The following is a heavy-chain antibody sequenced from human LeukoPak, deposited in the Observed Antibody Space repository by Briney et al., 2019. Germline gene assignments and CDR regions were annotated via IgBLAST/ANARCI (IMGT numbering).Heavy chain of an antibody. CDR3: ARGSNWFDP. Sequence: SETLSLTCTLSLGSISTSSYYWGWIRHPPGKGLEWIGRIYHSGSTYYNPSLKRRVTISVDTSKNQFSLKLSSVTAADTAVYYCARGSNWFDPWGQGTLVTVSS. V-gene: IGHV4-39*07. J-gene: IGHJ5*02. CDR2: IYHSGST. CDR1: LGSISTSSYY.